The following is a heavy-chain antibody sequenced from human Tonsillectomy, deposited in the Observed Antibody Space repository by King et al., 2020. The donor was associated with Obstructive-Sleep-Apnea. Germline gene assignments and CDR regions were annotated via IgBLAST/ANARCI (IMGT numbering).Heavy chain of an antibody. D-gene: IGHD2-2*01. CDR3: ARALGYCSSTSCYSNYYYGMEV. CDR1: GGSISSYY. Sequence: VQLQESGPGLVKPSETLSLTCTVSGGSISSYYWSWIRQPPGKGLEWIGYIYASGSTNYTPSLKSRVTISVDTSKNQFSLKLSSVTAADTAVYYCARALGYCSSTSCYSNYYYGMEVWGQGTTVTVSS. CDR2: IYASGST. V-gene: IGHV4-59*01. J-gene: IGHJ6*02.